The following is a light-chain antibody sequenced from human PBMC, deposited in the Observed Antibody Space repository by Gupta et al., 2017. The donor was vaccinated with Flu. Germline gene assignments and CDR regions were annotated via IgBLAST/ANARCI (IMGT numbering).Light chain of an antibody. Sequence: SPLSLPVTLGQPASISCRSSQSLVHRNGNTYLTWFQQRPGQSPRRLIYRVSKRDSGVPDRFSGSGSGTDFTLKISRVEAEDIGVYYCMQGTHWPTFGQGTKVEIK. CDR1: QSLVHRNGNTY. CDR3: MQGTHWPT. V-gene: IGKV2-30*02. CDR2: RVS. J-gene: IGKJ1*01.